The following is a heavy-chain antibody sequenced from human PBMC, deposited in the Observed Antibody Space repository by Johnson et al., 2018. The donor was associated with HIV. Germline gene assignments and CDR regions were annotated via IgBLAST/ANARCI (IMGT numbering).Heavy chain of an antibody. CDR1: GFTFSSYG. V-gene: IGHV3-33*01. CDR3: ARGRDSGVAFDI. J-gene: IGHJ3*02. Sequence: QVQLVESGGGVVQPGRSLRLSCAASGFTFSSYGMHWVRQAPGKGLEWVAVIWYDGSNTYYADSVKGRFTISRDNSKNTLYLQMNSLRAEDTAVYYCARGRDSGVAFDIWGQGTMVTVSS. D-gene: IGHD3-10*01. CDR2: IWYDGSNT.